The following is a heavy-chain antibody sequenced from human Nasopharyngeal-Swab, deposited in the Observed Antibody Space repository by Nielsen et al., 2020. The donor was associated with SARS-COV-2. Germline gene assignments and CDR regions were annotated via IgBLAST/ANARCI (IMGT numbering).Heavy chain of an antibody. Sequence: GESLKISCAASEFTMSRNGMHWVRQAPGKGLEWVAYISSSSSTSYYADSVKGRFTISRDNPKNSLYLQMNSLRPEDTAMYYCAKANVIFWFGQFKNDGFDIWGQGTMVVVSS. D-gene: IGHD3-10*01. CDR1: EFTMSRNG. CDR3: AKANVIFWFGQFKNDGFDI. V-gene: IGHV3-48*01. CDR2: ISSSSSTS. J-gene: IGHJ3*02.